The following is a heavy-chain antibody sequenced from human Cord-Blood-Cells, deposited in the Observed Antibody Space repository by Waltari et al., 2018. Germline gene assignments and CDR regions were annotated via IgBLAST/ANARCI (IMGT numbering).Heavy chain of an antibody. CDR2: ITPVFGTA. J-gene: IGHJ5*02. V-gene: IGHV1-69*06. CDR3: ANTLFGVVRGCLYWFDP. Sequence: QVQLVQSGAEVKKPGFSVKVPCKASGGLFSSYAISWVRQAPGQGLEWMGEITPVFGTAYYAQKFQGRVTIPADKPASTAHIALSSLRLKDTAVYYCANTLFGVVRGCLYWFDPWGQWTLVTVSS. D-gene: IGHD3-3*01. CDR1: GGLFSSYA.